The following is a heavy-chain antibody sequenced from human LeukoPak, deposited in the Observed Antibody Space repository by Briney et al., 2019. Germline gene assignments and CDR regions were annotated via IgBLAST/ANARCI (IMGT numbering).Heavy chain of an antibody. CDR2: IYYSGST. D-gene: IGHD4-17*01. CDR3: ARKDYGDFYVDY. J-gene: IGHJ4*02. V-gene: IGHV4-39*01. CDR1: GGSIRSSSYY. Sequence: PSETLSLTCSVSGGSIRSSSYYWDWIRQPPGKGPEWIGSIYYSGSTYYNPSLKSRVTISVDTSKNQFSLKLSSVTAADTAVYYCARKDYGDFYVDYWGQGTLVTVSS.